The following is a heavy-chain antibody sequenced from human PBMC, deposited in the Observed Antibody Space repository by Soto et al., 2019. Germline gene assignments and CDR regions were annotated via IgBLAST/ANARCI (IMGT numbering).Heavy chain of an antibody. CDR2: INSDGSST. Sequence: GSLRLSCAASGFTFSSYWMHWVRQAPGKWLVWVSRINSDGSSTSYADSVKGRFTISRDNAKNTLYLQMNSLRAEDTAVYYCARGYGSYYYYGMDVWGQGTTVTVSS. D-gene: IGHD1-26*01. V-gene: IGHV3-74*01. J-gene: IGHJ6*02. CDR3: ARGYGSYYYYGMDV. CDR1: GFTFSSYW.